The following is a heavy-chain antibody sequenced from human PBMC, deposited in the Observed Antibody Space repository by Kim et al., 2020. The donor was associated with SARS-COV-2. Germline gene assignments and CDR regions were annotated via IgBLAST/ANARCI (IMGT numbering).Heavy chain of an antibody. J-gene: IGHJ3*02. D-gene: IGHD6-13*01. CDR3: ARAHSSSWYGGAFDI. Sequence: PKFQGRVTITRDTSASTAYMELSSLRSEDTAVYYCARAHSSSWYGGAFDIWGQGTMVTVSS. V-gene: IGHV1-3*01.